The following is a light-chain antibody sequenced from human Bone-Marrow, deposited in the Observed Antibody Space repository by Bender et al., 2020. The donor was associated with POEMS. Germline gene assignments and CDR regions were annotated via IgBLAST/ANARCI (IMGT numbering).Light chain of an antibody. V-gene: IGLV1-44*01. CDR1: SSNIGSNS. CDR3: ASWDDSLNGWV. Sequence: QSVLTQPPSASGAPGQRVTITCSGSSSNIGSNSVNWYQQFPGSAPKLLIYSNDQRPSGVPDRFSASKSATSASLASSGLQSEDEADYYCASWDDSLNGWVFGGGTKLTVL. CDR2: SND. J-gene: IGLJ3*02.